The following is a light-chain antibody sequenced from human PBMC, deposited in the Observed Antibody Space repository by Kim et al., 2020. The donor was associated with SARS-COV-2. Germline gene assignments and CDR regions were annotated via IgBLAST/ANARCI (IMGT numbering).Light chain of an antibody. Sequence: EIVMTQSPATLSVSPGERATLSCRASQSVSNNLAWYQQKPGQAPRLLIYDASTRATGIPARFSGSGSGTEFTLTISSLQSEDLALYYCQHDNNWAPETLGQGTRLEI. J-gene: IGKJ2*01. CDR1: QSVSNN. V-gene: IGKV3-15*01. CDR2: DAS. CDR3: QHDNNWAPET.